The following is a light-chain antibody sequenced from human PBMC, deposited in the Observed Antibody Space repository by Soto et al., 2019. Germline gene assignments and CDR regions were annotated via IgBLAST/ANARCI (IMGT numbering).Light chain of an antibody. Sequence: QSALTQPASVSGSPGQSITISCTGTSSDVGGYNYVSWYQQHPGKAPKLMIYEVSNRPSGVSNRFSGSKSGNTVSLTISGLQAVDEADYYCTSYTSISLYVFGTGTKLTVL. CDR3: TSYTSISLYV. V-gene: IGLV2-14*01. CDR2: EVS. CDR1: SSDVGGYNY. J-gene: IGLJ1*01.